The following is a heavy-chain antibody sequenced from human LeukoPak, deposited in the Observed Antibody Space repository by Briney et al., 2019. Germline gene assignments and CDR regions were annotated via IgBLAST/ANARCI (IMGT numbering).Heavy chain of an antibody. CDR2: INHSGST. J-gene: IGHJ5*02. V-gene: IGHV4-34*01. Sequence: SETLSLTCAVYGGSFSGYYWSWIRQPPGKGLEWIGEINHSGSTNYNPSLKSRGTISVDTSKNQFSLKLSSVTAADTAVYYCARACAVSQVRYFDWLLFWFDPWGQGTLVTVSS. CDR3: ARACAVSQVRYFDWLLFWFDP. CDR1: GGSFSGYY. D-gene: IGHD3-9*01.